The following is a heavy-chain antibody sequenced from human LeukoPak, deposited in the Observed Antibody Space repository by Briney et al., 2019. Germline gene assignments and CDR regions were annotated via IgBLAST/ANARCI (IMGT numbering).Heavy chain of an antibody. CDR1: GFTFSSYS. CDR3: ARGPNYYGSGVDY. J-gene: IGHJ4*02. D-gene: IGHD3-10*01. CDR2: ISSSSSYI. V-gene: IGHV3-21*01. Sequence: GGSLRLSCAASGFTFSSYSMNWVRQAPGKGLEWVSSISSSSSYIYYADSVKGRFTISRDNAKNSLYLQMSSLRAEDTAVYYCARGPNYYGSGVDYWGQGTLVTVSS.